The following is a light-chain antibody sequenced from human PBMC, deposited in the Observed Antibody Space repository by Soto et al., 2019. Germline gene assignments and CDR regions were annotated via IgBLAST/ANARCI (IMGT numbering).Light chain of an antibody. CDR1: QSVSSY. V-gene: IGKV3-11*01. CDR3: QQRSNWPPVLT. CDR2: DAS. J-gene: IGKJ4*01. Sequence: EIVLTQSPATQSLSPGERATLSCRASQSVSSYLAWYQQKPGQAPRLLIYDASNRATGIPARFSGSGSGTDFTLTISSLEPEDFAVYYCQQRSNWPPVLTFGGGTKVDIK.